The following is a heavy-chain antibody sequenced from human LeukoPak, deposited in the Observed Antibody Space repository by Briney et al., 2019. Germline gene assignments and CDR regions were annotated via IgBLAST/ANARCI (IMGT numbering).Heavy chain of an antibody. CDR1: GFTFSSYW. D-gene: IGHD3-3*01. Sequence: GGSLRLSCAASGFTFSSYWMSWVRQAPGKGLEWVANIKQDGSEKYYVDSVKGRFTISRDNAKNSLYLQMNSLRAEDTAVYYCARGADFWSGYYFTHPPNYYYYMDVWGKGTTVTVSS. CDR3: ARGADFWSGYYFTHPPNYYYYMDV. CDR2: IKQDGSEK. J-gene: IGHJ6*03. V-gene: IGHV3-7*01.